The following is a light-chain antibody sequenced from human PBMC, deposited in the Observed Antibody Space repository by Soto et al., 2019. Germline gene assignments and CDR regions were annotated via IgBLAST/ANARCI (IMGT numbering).Light chain of an antibody. J-gene: IGKJ1*01. CDR2: SAS. CDR3: QKYSNAPWT. V-gene: IGKV1-27*01. Sequence: DIQMTQSPSALSASVGDRVTITCRASQGISNYLAWYQQKPGKAPKLLVYSASTLQSGVPSRFSASGSGTDFTLSISSLQPEDVATYYCQKYSNAPWTFGQGTKVDIK. CDR1: QGISNY.